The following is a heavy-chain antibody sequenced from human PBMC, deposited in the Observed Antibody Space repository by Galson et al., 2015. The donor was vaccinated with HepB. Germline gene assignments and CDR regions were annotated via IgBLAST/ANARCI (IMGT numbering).Heavy chain of an antibody. J-gene: IGHJ4*02. CDR1: GFTFSSYA. V-gene: IGHV3-23*01. Sequence: SLRLSCAASGFTFSSYAMSWVRQAPGKGLEWVSAISGSGGSTYYADSVKGRFTISRDNSKNTLYLQMNSLRAEDTAVYYCAKSDLRGFGELSPFDYWGQGTLVTVSS. D-gene: IGHD3-10*01. CDR3: AKSDLRGFGELSPFDY. CDR2: ISGSGGST.